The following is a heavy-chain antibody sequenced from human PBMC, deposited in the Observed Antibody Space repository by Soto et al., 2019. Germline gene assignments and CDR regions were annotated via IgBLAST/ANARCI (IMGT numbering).Heavy chain of an antibody. CDR3: ARAVAAYGSGIDLDY. D-gene: IGHD3-10*01. CDR2: INAGNGNT. J-gene: IGHJ4*02. V-gene: IGHV1-3*01. CDR1: GYTFTSYA. Sequence: EASVKVSCKASGYTFTSYAMHWVRQAPGQRLEWMGWINAGNGNTKYSQKFQGRVTITRDTSASTAYMELSSLRSEDTAVYYCARAVAAYGSGIDLDYWGQGTLVTVSS.